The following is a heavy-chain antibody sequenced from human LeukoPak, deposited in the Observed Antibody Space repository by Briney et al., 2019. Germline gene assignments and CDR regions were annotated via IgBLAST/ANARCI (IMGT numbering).Heavy chain of an antibody. V-gene: IGHV4-34*01. Sequence: SETLSLTCAVYGGSFSGYYWSWIRQPPGKGLAWIGEINRSGSTNYNPSLKSRVTISVGTSKNQFSLKLSSVTAADTAVYYCARDVRSSSWYGYYYYYYMDVWGKGTTVTVSS. J-gene: IGHJ6*03. CDR2: INRSGST. CDR1: GGSFSGYY. CDR3: ARDVRSSSWYGYYYYYYMDV. D-gene: IGHD6-13*01.